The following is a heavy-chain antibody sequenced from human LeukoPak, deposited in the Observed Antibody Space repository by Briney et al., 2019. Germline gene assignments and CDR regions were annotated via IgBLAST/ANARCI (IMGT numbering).Heavy chain of an antibody. J-gene: IGHJ4*02. V-gene: IGHV4-59*11. CDR3: ATIKRGSIFGYFDF. D-gene: IGHD5-18*01. Sequence: SETLSLTCTVSGGSISSHYWSWIRQPPGKGLGWIAYLFDSVNTKDNPSLQSRLTLSADTSKNQFSLRLSSVTAADTAVYYCATIKRGSIFGYFDFWGQGILVTVSS. CDR2: LFDSVNT. CDR1: GGSISSHY.